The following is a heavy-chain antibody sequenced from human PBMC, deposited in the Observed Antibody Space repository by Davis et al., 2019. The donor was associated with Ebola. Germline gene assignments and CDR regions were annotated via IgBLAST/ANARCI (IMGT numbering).Heavy chain of an antibody. V-gene: IGHV3-48*04. CDR1: GFTFSNAW. J-gene: IGHJ4*02. Sequence: GESLKISCAASGFTFSNAWMNWVRQAPGKGLEWVAYISPNATTTQYASTVKGRFTISRDDAKNLMSLQMTSLRVEDTAVYHCVPGTWIRGQGTLVTVSS. CDR2: ISPNATTT. CDR3: VPGTWI. D-gene: IGHD5-18*01.